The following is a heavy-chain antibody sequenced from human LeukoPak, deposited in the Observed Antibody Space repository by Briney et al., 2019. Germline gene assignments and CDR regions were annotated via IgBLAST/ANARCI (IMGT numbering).Heavy chain of an antibody. Sequence: PSETLSLTCTVSGGSISSSDYYWGWIRQPPGQGLEWIGSIDYSGSTYSNPSLKSRVTVSVDTSKNQFSLKLSSVTAADTAVYYCARAQYSSSPGDYWGQGTLVTVSS. CDR2: IDYSGST. V-gene: IGHV4-39*07. J-gene: IGHJ4*02. CDR3: ARAQYSSSPGDY. CDR1: GGSISSSDYY. D-gene: IGHD6-6*01.